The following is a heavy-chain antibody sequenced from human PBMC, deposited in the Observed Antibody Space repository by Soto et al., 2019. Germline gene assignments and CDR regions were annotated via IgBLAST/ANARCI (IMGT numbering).Heavy chain of an antibody. Sequence: SETLSLTCAVSGGSISSSSYYWDWIRQPPGKGLEWIGTIYYSGTSNYNPSLRGRVTIVVDTSKNEFSLRLTSAAAADTAVYYCTRHAIGVVVPAAIRNWGQGSLVTVSS. V-gene: IGHV4-39*01. CDR2: IYYSGTS. D-gene: IGHD2-15*01. CDR3: TRHAIGVVVPAAIRN. J-gene: IGHJ1*01. CDR1: GGSISSSSYY.